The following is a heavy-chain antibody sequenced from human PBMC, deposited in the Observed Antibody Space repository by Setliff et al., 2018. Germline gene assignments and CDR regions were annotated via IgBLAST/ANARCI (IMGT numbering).Heavy chain of an antibody. V-gene: IGHV2-5*02. CDR3: ALSRGNEWHLVRWFDP. Sequence: LVNPTQTLTLTCTFSGFSLNTTGEGVGWIRQPPGKALEWLALVYWDGDQRYSPSLNSRLSITKDSSKSQVFLTMTNMDPVDTATYYCALSRGNEWHLVRWFDPWGPGIQVTVSS. D-gene: IGHD6-6*01. CDR1: GFSLNTTGEG. J-gene: IGHJ5*02. CDR2: VYWDGDQ.